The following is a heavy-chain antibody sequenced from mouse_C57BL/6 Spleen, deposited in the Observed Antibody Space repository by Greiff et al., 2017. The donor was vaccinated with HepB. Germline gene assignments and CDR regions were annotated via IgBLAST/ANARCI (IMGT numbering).Heavy chain of an antibody. Sequence: QVQLQQPGTELVKPGASVKLSCKASGYTFTSYWMHWVKPRPGQGLEWIGNINPSNGGTNYNEKFKSKATLTVDKSSSTAYMQPRSLTSEDSAVFYCARRNLDYPLAYWGQGTLVTVSA. CDR3: ARRNLDYPLAY. J-gene: IGHJ3*01. D-gene: IGHD2-4*01. CDR1: GYTFTSYW. V-gene: IGHV1-53*01. CDR2: INPSNGGT.